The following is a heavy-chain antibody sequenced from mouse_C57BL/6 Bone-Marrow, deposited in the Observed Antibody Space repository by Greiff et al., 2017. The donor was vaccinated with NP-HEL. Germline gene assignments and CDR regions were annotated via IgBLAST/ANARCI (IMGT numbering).Heavy chain of an antibody. CDR1: GFTFSSYA. CDR3: ASYYYGSSYAMDY. V-gene: IGHV5-4*01. J-gene: IGHJ4*01. D-gene: IGHD1-1*01. CDR2: ISDGGSYT. Sequence: EVQVVESGGGLVKPGGSLKLSCAASGFTFSSYAMSWVRQTPEKRLEWVATISDGGSYTYYPDNVKGRFTISRDNAKNNLYLQMSHLKSEDTAMYYCASYYYGSSYAMDYWGQGTSVTVSS.